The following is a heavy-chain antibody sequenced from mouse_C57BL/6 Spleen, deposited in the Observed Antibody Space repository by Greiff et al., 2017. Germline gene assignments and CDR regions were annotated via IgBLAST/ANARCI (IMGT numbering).Heavy chain of an antibody. CDR3: AKRIYYGSGYYAMDY. D-gene: IGHD1-1*01. V-gene: IGHV2-5*01. CDR2: IWRGGST. CDR1: GFSLTSYG. Sequence: VQLQQSGPGLVQPSQSLSITCTVSGFSLTSYGVHWVRQSPGKGLEWLGVIWRGGSTDYNAAFMSRLSITKDNSKSQVFFKMNSLQADDTAIYYCAKRIYYGSGYYAMDYWGQGTSGTVSS. J-gene: IGHJ4*01.